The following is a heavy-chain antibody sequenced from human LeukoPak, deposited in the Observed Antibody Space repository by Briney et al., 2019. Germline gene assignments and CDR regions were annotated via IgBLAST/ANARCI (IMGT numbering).Heavy chain of an antibody. V-gene: IGHV4-34*01. CDR2: INHSGST. Sequence: SETLSLTCAVYGESFSGYYWSWIRQPPGKGLEWIGEINHSGSTNYNPSLKSRVTISVDTSKNQFSLKLSSVTAADTAVYYCARGVLQSDKKYYFDYWGQGTLVTVSS. D-gene: IGHD3-10*01. CDR3: ARGVLQSDKKYYFDY. J-gene: IGHJ4*02. CDR1: GESFSGYY.